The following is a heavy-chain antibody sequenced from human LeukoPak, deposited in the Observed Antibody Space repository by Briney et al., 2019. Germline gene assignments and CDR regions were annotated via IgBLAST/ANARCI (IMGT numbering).Heavy chain of an antibody. Sequence: PSETLSLTCTVSGGSISSGSYYWSWIRQPAGKGLEWIGRIYTSGSTNYNPSLKSRVTISVDTSKNQFSLKLSSVTAADTAVYYCARATRNNYYYYYYMDVWGKGTTVTASS. V-gene: IGHV4-61*02. D-gene: IGHD1-14*01. CDR3: ARATRNNYYYYYYMDV. J-gene: IGHJ6*03. CDR1: GGSISSGSYY. CDR2: IYTSGST.